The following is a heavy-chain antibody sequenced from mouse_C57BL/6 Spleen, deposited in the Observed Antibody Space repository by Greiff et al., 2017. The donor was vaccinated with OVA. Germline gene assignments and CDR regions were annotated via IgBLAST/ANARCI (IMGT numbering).Heavy chain of an antibody. CDR3: VREGDGNYPYAMDY. J-gene: IGHJ4*01. Sequence: EVQLVESGGGLVQPKGSLKLSCAASGFTFNTYAMHWVRQAPGKGLEWVARIRSKSSNYATYYADSVKDRFTISRDDSQSMLYLQMNNLKTEDTAMYYCVREGDGNYPYAMDYWGQGTSVTVSS. V-gene: IGHV10-3*01. CDR1: GFTFNTYA. CDR2: IRSKSSNYAT. D-gene: IGHD2-1*01.